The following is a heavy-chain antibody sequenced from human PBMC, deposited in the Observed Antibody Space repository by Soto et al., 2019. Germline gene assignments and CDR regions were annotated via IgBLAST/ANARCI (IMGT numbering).Heavy chain of an antibody. D-gene: IGHD3-22*01. J-gene: IGHJ4*02. V-gene: IGHV3-13*01. Sequence: GGSLRLSCAASGFTFSSYDMHWVRQATGKGLEWVSAIGTAGDTYYPGSVKGRFTISRENAKNSLYLQMNSLRAEDTAVYYCARARRGGGYWEYWGQGTLVTVSS. CDR1: GFTFSSYD. CDR3: ARARRGGGYWEY. CDR2: IGTAGDT.